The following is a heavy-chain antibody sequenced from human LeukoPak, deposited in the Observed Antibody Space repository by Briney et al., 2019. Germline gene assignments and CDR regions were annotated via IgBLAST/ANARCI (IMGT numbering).Heavy chain of an antibody. CDR3: ARLGTTGTTGFDY. J-gene: IGHJ4*02. CDR2: IYYSGST. Sequence: RSSETLSLTCTVSGGSISSSYYWSWIRQPPGKGLEWIGYIYYSGSTNYNPSLKSRVTISVDTSKNQFSLKLSSVTAADTAVYYCARLGTTGTTGFDYWGQGTLVTVSS. V-gene: IGHV4-59*08. D-gene: IGHD1-1*01. CDR1: GGSISSSYY.